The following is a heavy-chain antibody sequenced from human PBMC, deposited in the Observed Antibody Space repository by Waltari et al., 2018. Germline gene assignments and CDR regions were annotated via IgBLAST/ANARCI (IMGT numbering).Heavy chain of an antibody. V-gene: IGHV3-73*01. CDR3: SRLRYSSTWDGMDV. Sequence: EMQLVESGGDLVQPGGSLTLHCPASGFSLSGFPIPWVRPASGKGLGWVGRIKSKVDGDATAYGASVKGRFTISRDDSTNTAYLQMNSLKTEDSAVYYCSRLRYSSTWDGMDVWGQGTTVTVSS. J-gene: IGHJ6*02. D-gene: IGHD6-13*01. CDR1: GFSLSGFP. CDR2: IKSKVDGDAT.